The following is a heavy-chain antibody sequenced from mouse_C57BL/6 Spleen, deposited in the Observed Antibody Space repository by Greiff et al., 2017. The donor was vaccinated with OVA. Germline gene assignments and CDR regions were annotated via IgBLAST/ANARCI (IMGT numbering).Heavy chain of an antibody. D-gene: IGHD2-2*01. J-gene: IGHJ4*01. CDR2: LWSGGST. CDR3: ARWLPSLAMDY. Sequence: QVQLQQSGPGLVQPSQSLSITCTVSGFSFTSYGVHWVRQSPGKGLEWLGVLWSGGSTDYNAAFITRLSISKDNSTSHVFFKRNSLQADDTAIYYCARWLPSLAMDYWGQGTSVTVSS. CDR1: GFSFTSYG. V-gene: IGHV2-2*01.